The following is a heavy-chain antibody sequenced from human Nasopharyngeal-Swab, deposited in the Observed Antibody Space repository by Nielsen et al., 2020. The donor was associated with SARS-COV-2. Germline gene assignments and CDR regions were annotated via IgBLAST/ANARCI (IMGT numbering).Heavy chain of an antibody. Sequence: GGSLRLSCAASGFTFSSYSMNWVRQAPGKGLEWVSSISSSSSYIYYADSVKGRFTISRDNAKNSLYLQMNSLGAEDTAVYYCARDLGDSSGYFSFNYYYYGMDVWGQGTTVTVSS. CDR1: GFTFSSYS. CDR3: ARDLGDSSGYFSFNYYYYGMDV. J-gene: IGHJ6*02. D-gene: IGHD3-22*01. CDR2: ISSSSSYI. V-gene: IGHV3-21*01.